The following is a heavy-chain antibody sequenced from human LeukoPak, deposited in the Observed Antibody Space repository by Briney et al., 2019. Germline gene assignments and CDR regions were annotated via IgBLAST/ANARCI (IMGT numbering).Heavy chain of an antibody. CDR2: INVDGSTT. CDR3: ARGDGRSGWYFDY. CDR1: GFSFSNYL. D-gene: IGHD6-19*01. J-gene: IGHJ4*02. Sequence: HPGGFLRLSCEAYGFSFSNYLMHWVRQAPGKGLVWVSRINVDGSTTSHAESVKGRFTISRDNAKNTLYLQMNSLRVEDTAVYYCARGDGRSGWYFDYWGQGTLVTVSS. V-gene: IGHV3-74*01.